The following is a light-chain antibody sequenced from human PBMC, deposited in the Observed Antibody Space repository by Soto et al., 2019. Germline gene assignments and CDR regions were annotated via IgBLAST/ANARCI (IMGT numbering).Light chain of an antibody. CDR2: DVT. Sequence: QSALTQPASVSGSPGQSITISCTGTSSDVGRYNYVSWYQQHPGKAPKLLIYDVTNRPSGVSNRFSGSKSGNTASLTISGLQAEDEADSYCSSYTTSSTYGFGTGTKVTVL. CDR1: SSDVGRYNY. V-gene: IGLV2-14*01. CDR3: SSYTTSSTYG. J-gene: IGLJ1*01.